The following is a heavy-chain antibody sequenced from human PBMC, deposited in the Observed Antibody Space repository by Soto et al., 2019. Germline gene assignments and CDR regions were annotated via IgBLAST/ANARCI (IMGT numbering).Heavy chain of an antibody. CDR1: GYTFTSYY. CDR3: ASSPAYGSSWYGIPPDLSHGMDV. Sequence: ASVKVSCKASGYTFTSYYIHWVRQAPGQGLEWMGIINPRGGITTYAQKFQGRLTVTGDTSTSTVYMELSSLTSEDTAMYHCASSPAYGSSWYGIPPDLSHGMDVWGQGTTVTVSS. D-gene: IGHD6-13*01. V-gene: IGHV1-46*01. J-gene: IGHJ6*02. CDR2: INPRGGIT.